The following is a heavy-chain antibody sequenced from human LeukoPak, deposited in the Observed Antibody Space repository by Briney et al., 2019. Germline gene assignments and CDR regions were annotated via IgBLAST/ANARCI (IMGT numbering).Heavy chain of an antibody. D-gene: IGHD4-17*01. CDR3: AREREGPYGYLDY. J-gene: IGHJ4*02. CDR2: IYHSGST. CDR1: GYSISSGYY. V-gene: IGHV4-38-2*02. Sequence: PSETLSLTCTVSGYSISSGYYWGWIRPPPGKGLEWIGSIYHSGSTYYNPSLKSRVTISVDTSKNQFSLKLNSVTAADTAVYYCAREREGPYGYLDYWGQGTLVTVSS.